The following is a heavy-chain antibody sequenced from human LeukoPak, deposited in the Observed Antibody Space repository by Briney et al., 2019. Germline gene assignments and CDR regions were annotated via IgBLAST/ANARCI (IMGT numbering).Heavy chain of an antibody. J-gene: IGHJ4*02. V-gene: IGHV4-38-2*02. Sequence: SETLSLTCTVSGYSISSGYYWGWIRQPPGKGLERIGSIYYSGSTYYNPSLKSRVTISVDTSKNQFSLKLSSVTAADTAVYYCARGVRESAPAAFDYWGQGTLVTVSS. CDR3: ARGVRESAPAAFDY. CDR1: GYSISSGYY. CDR2: IYYSGST.